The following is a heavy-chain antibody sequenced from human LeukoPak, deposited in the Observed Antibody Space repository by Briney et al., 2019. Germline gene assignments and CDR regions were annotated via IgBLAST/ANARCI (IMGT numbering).Heavy chain of an antibody. D-gene: IGHD6-19*01. CDR2: IIPIFGTA. CDR1: GGTFSSYA. V-gene: IGHV1-69*06. Sequence: GASVKVSCKASGGTFSSYAISWVRQAPGQGLEWMGGIIPIFGTANYAQKFQGRVTITADKSTSTAYMELSSLRSEDTAVYYCARDRHSSGWYGDKFDYWGQGTLVTVSS. CDR3: ARDRHSSGWYGDKFDY. J-gene: IGHJ4*02.